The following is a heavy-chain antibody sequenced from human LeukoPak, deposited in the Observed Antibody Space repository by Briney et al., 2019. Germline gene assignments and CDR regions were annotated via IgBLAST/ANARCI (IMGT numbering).Heavy chain of an antibody. CDR2: IYYSGNT. Sequence: NPSETLSLTCTVSGGSISSSSLYWGWIRQPPGKGLEWIGSIYYSGNTFYNPSLKSRVTISVDTSKNQFSLKLSSITAADTAVYYCARLNQGNRFDYWGQGALVTVSS. V-gene: IGHV4-39*01. CDR1: GGSISSSSLY. J-gene: IGHJ4*02. CDR3: ARLNQGNRFDY. D-gene: IGHD1-14*01.